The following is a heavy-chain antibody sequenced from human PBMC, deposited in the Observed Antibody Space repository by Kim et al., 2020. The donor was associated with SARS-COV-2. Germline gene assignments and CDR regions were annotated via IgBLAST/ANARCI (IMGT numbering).Heavy chain of an antibody. Sequence: TESAASVKGRFTISRDASKRIAYLQMNSLKTEDTAVYYCTRDLGQQPFDYWGQGTLVTVSS. CDR2: T. D-gene: IGHD6-13*01. V-gene: IGHV3-49*02. J-gene: IGHJ4*02. CDR3: TRDLGQQPFDY.